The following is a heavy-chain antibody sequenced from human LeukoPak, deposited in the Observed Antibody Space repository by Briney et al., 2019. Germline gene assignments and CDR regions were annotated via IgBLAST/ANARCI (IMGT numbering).Heavy chain of an antibody. CDR2: INHSGST. CDR1: GGSFSGYY. J-gene: IGHJ4*02. V-gene: IGHV4-34*01. Sequence: KSSETLSLTCAVYGGSFSGYYWSWIRQPPGKGLEWIGEINHSGSTNYNPSLKSRVTISVDTSKNQFSLKLSSVTAADTAVYYCAARNCWGQGTLVTVSS. CDR3: AARNC.